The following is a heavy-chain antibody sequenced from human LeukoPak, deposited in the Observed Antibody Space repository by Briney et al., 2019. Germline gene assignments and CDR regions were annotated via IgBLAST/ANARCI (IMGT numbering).Heavy chain of an antibody. Sequence: ASETLPLTCTVSGGSISSYYWSWIRQPPGKGLEWIGYIYYSGSTNYNPSLKSRVTISVDTSKNQFSLKLSSVTAADTAVYYCARDYDFWSGSPEYFDLWGRGTLVTVSS. CDR1: GGSISSYY. J-gene: IGHJ2*01. CDR2: IYYSGST. V-gene: IGHV4-59*01. CDR3: ARDYDFWSGSPEYFDL. D-gene: IGHD3-3*01.